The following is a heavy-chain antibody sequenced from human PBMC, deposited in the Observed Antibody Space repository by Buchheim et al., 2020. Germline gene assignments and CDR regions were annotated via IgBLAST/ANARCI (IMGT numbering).Heavy chain of an antibody. CDR3: ARQYGSGSYFDY. CDR2: IHHSGST. CDR1: GGSINNGDYY. V-gene: IGHV4-30-4*01. J-gene: IGHJ4*02. Sequence: QVQLQESGPGLVKPSQTLSLTCTVSGGSINNGDYYWSWIRQPPGKGLEWIGYIHHSGSTFYNASLKSRITISIDTYKNKFSLKLRSVTAADTAVYYCARQYGSGSYFDYWGQGTL. D-gene: IGHD3-10*01.